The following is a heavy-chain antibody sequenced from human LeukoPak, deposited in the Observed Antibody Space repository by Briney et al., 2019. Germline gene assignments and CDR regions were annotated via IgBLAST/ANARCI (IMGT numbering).Heavy chain of an antibody. CDR3: ASATSYSSSWYDEGYYFDY. V-gene: IGHV3-7*01. Sequence: PGGSLRLSCAASGFTFSSYWMSWVRQAPGKGLEWVANIKQDGSEKYYVDSVKGRFTISRDNAKNSLYLQMNSLRAEDTAVYYCASATSYSSSWYDEGYYFDYWGQGTLVTVSS. CDR1: GFTFSSYW. J-gene: IGHJ4*02. D-gene: IGHD6-13*01. CDR2: IKQDGSEK.